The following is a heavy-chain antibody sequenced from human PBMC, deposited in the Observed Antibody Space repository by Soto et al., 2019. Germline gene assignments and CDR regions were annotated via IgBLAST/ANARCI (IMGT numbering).Heavy chain of an antibody. J-gene: IGHJ4*02. CDR3: ASALGYCSSTSCNFDY. D-gene: IGHD2-2*01. CDR1: GFTFSSYS. V-gene: IGHV3-48*01. Sequence: EVQLVESGGGLVQPGGSLRLSCAASGFTFSSYSMNWVRQAPGKGLEWVSYISSSSSTIYYADSVKGRFTISRDNAKNSLYLQMNSLRAEDTAVYYCASALGYCSSTSCNFDYWGQGTLVTVSS. CDR2: ISSSSSTI.